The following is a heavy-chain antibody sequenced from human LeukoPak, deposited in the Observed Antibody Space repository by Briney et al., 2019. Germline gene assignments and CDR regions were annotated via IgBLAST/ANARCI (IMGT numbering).Heavy chain of an antibody. Sequence: ASVKVSCKASGYTLTGYYMHWVRQAPGQGLEWMGRINPNTGGTNYAQNFQGRVTMTRDTSISTAYLDLSSLRSDDTAVYYCARDSVLGAKWGQGTLATVSS. CDR1: GYTLTGYY. V-gene: IGHV1-2*06. J-gene: IGHJ4*02. CDR3: ARDSVLGAK. CDR2: INPNTGGT. D-gene: IGHD3-10*01.